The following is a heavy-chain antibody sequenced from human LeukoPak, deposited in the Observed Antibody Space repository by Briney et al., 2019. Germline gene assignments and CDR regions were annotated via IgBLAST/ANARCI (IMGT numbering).Heavy chain of an antibody. CDR1: GFTFRGYP. Sequence: PGGSLRLSCLASGFTFRGYPMHWVRQAPGKGLEWVAAISYDGTNTYYADSVKGRFSVSRDNFKNILYLQMESLRAEDSAVYYCTRDRSVGGTIGHGAYDIWGQGTMVTVSS. D-gene: IGHD1-26*01. V-gene: IGHV3-30*04. CDR2: ISYDGTNT. CDR3: TRDRSVGGTIGHGAYDI. J-gene: IGHJ3*02.